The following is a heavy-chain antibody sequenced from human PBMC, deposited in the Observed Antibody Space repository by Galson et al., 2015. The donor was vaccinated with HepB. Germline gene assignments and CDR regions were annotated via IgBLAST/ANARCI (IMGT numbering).Heavy chain of an antibody. CDR3: ARVGLGQWLVFDY. D-gene: IGHD6-19*01. V-gene: IGHV3-21*01. CDR2: ISSSSSYI. CDR1: GFTFSSYS. J-gene: IGHJ4*02. Sequence: SLRLSCAASGFTFSSYSMNWVRQAPGKGLEWVSSISSSSSYIYYADSVKGRFTISRDNAKNSLYLQMNSLRAEDTAVYYCARVGLGQWLVFDYWGQGTLVTVSS.